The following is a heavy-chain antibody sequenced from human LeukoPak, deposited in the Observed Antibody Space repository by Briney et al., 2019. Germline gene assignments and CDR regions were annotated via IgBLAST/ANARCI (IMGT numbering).Heavy chain of an antibody. V-gene: IGHV3-30*02. Sequence: GGSLRLSCAASGFTFSSYGMHWVRQAPGKGLEWVAFIRYDGSNKYYADSVKGRFTISRDNSENTLYLQMNSLRAEDTAVYYCAKANNYDILTGTLDYWGQGTLVTVSS. CDR1: GFTFSSYG. CDR2: IRYDGSNK. CDR3: AKANNYDILTGTLDY. D-gene: IGHD3-9*01. J-gene: IGHJ4*02.